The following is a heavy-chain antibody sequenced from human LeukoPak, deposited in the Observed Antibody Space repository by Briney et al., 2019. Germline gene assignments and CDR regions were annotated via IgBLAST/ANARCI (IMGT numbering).Heavy chain of an antibody. CDR3: ARDAGRFLEWLMAITLFDY. J-gene: IGHJ4*02. D-gene: IGHD3-3*01. Sequence: GGSLRLSCTASGFTFSDRYIDWVRQAPGKGLEWVGRSRNKANSYTTEYAASVKGRFTISRDESKNLLYLQMNSLRAEDTAVYYCARDAGRFLEWLMAITLFDYWGQGTLVTVSS. CDR1: GFTFSDRY. CDR2: SRNKANSYTT. V-gene: IGHV3-72*01.